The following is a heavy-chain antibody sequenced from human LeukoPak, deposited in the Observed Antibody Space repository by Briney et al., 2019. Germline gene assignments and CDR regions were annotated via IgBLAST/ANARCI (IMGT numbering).Heavy chain of an antibody. D-gene: IGHD5-18*01. Sequence: ASVKVSCKASGYTFTSYDINWVRQATGRGLEWMGWMNPNSGNTGYAQKFQGRVTMTRNTSISTAYMELSSLRSEDTAVYYCARGHVIQLWDPYYYYGMDVWGQGTTVTVS. V-gene: IGHV1-8*01. CDR1: GYTFTSYD. CDR3: ARGHVIQLWDPYYYYGMDV. CDR2: MNPNSGNT. J-gene: IGHJ6*02.